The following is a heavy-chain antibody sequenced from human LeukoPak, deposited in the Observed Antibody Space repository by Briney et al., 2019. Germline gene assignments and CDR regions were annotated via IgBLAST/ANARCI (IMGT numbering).Heavy chain of an antibody. CDR1: GASVSSSH. J-gene: IGHJ5*02. CDR2: VDYNGST. Sequence: PSETLSLTCSVSGASVSSSHWNWIRQSPGKGLEWIANVDYNGSTKYNPSLRGRGTMSLDTSKNQFHLKLESVTAADTARYFCARGFYGPFDRWGQGTLVTVSS. D-gene: IGHD2/OR15-2a*01. CDR3: ARGFYGPFDR. V-gene: IGHV4-59*02.